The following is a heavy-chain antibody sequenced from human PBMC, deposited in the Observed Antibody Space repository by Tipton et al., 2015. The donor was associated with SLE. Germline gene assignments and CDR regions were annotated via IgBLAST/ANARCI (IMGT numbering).Heavy chain of an antibody. CDR1: GGSISSSAYY. CDR2: INHSGST. Sequence: GLVKPSETLSLTCTVSGGSISSSAYYWGWIRQPPGKGLEWIGEINHSGSTNYNPSLKSRVTISVDTSKNQFSLKLSSVTAADTAVYYCARTGGYGDFTMDVWGQGTAVTVSS. CDR3: ARTGGYGDFTMDV. J-gene: IGHJ6*02. D-gene: IGHD4-17*01. V-gene: IGHV4-39*07.